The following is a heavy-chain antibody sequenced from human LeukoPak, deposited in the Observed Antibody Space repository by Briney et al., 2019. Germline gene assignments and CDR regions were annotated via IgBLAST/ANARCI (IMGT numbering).Heavy chain of an antibody. V-gene: IGHV6-1*01. CDR3: ARDPKAVAGTSLIDY. CDR2: TFYRSKWYN. CDR1: GDSVSSNSAA. J-gene: IGHJ4*02. Sequence: SQTLSLTCAISGDSVSSNSAAWNWIRQSPSRGLEWLGRTFYRSKWYNDYAVSVKSRITITPDTSKNQFSLQLNSVTPEDTAVYYCARDPKAVAGTSLIDYWGQGTLVTVSS. D-gene: IGHD6-19*01.